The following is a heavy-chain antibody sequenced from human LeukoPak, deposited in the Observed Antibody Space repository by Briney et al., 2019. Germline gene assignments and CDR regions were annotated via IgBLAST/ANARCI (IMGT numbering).Heavy chain of an antibody. V-gene: IGHV1-69*04. CDR1: AGTFSSYA. D-gene: IGHD2-2*01. Sequence: SVKVSCKASAGTFSSYAISWVRQAPGQGLEWMGRIIPILGIANYAQKFQGRVTITADKSTSTAYMELSSLRSEDTAVYYCARDSRGVVVVPVLNWFDPWGQGTLVTVSS. CDR2: IIPILGIA. CDR3: ARDSRGVVVVPVLNWFDP. J-gene: IGHJ5*02.